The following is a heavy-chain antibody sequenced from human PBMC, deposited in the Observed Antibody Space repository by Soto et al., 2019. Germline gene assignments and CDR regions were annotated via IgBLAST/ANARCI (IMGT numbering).Heavy chain of an antibody. CDR2: IFTRDSET. D-gene: IGHD3-10*01. Sequence: RGSLKISCKGPGHLFNNHWIGWVRQTPGKGLEWMGLIFTRDSETKTSPSFQGHVSFSVDNSINTVYLQWTSLKTTDTGIYFCARGYFDSGHGYDLWGQGTLVTVS. CDR1: GHLFNNHW. J-gene: IGHJ5*02. CDR3: ARGYFDSGHGYDL. V-gene: IGHV5-51*01.